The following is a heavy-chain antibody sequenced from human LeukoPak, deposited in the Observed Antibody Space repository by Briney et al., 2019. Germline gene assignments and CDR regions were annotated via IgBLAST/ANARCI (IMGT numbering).Heavy chain of an antibody. CDR3: ARDQVPLWFGELHYGMDV. J-gene: IGHJ6*02. Sequence: PGGSLRLSCAASGFTFSSYAMHWVRQAPGNGLEWVAVISYDGSNKYYADSVKGRFTVSRDNSKNTLYLQMNSLRAEDTAVYYCARDQVPLWFGELHYGMDVWGQGTTVTVSS. CDR1: GFTFSSYA. CDR2: ISYDGSNK. V-gene: IGHV3-30-3*01. D-gene: IGHD3-10*01.